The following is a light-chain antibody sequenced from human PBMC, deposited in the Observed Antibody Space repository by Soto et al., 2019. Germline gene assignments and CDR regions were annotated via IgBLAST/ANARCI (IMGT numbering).Light chain of an antibody. Sequence: ETVLTQSPGTLSLSPGERATLSCRASQSVSSSYLAWYQQKPGQAPRLLIYGASSRATGIPDRFSGSGSGTEFTLTISRLEPEDFAVYYCQQYGSSFLTFGGGTKVEIK. V-gene: IGKV3-20*01. CDR3: QQYGSSFLT. J-gene: IGKJ4*01. CDR2: GAS. CDR1: QSVSSSY.